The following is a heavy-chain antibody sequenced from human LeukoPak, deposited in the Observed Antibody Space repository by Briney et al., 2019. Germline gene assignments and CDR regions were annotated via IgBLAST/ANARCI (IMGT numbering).Heavy chain of an antibody. CDR3: ASDPPNYDILTGSAPFDY. CDR1: GYTFTSYA. J-gene: IGHJ4*02. V-gene: IGHV1-3*01. Sequence: ASVKVSCKASGYTFTSYAMHWVRQAPGQRLEWMGWINAGNGNTKYSQKFQGRVSITRDTSASTAYMELSSLRSEDTAVYYCASDPPNYDILTGSAPFDYWGQGTLVTVSS. CDR2: INAGNGNT. D-gene: IGHD3-9*01.